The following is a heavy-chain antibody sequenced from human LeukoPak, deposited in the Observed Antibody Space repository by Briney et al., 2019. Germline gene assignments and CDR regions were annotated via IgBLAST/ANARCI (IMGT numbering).Heavy chain of an antibody. D-gene: IGHD3-9*01. V-gene: IGHV1-18*01. J-gene: IGHJ4*02. CDR3: ARDLSNILTGYYPYYFDY. CDR2: ISAYNGNT. CDR1: GYTFTSYG. Sequence: ASVKVSCKASGYTFTSYGISWVRQAPGQGLEWMGWISAYNGNTNYEQKLQGRVTMTTDTSTSTAYMELRSLRSDDTAVYYCARDLSNILTGYYPYYFDYWGQGTLVTVSS.